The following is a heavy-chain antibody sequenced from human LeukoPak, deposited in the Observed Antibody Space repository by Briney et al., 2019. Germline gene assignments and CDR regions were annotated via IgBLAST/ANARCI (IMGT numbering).Heavy chain of an antibody. CDR1: GGSISSDSYY. J-gene: IGHJ4*02. D-gene: IGHD6-19*01. V-gene: IGHV4-61*02. CDR3: ARTPWYSSGWYGSDY. CDR2: IFTSGST. Sequence: SQTLSLTCTVSGGSISSDSYYWSWIRQPAGKGLEWIGRIFTSGSTTYNPSLMSRVNISVDTSKSQFSLKLSSVTAADTAVYYCARTPWYSSGWYGSDYWGQGTLVTVSS.